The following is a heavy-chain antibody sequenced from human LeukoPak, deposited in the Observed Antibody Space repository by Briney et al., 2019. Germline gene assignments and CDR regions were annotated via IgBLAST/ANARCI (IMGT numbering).Heavy chain of an antibody. D-gene: IGHD3-9*01. CDR3: AKRYYDILTGYYPFDY. CDR2: INPNRGGT. J-gene: IGHJ4*02. V-gene: IGHV1-2*02. Sequence: GASVKVSCKASGYSFTDYYIHWARQAPGQGLEWMGWINPNRGGTSYAQKFQGRVTMTRDTSISTAYMELSRLRSDDTAVYYCAKRYYDILTGYYPFDYWGQGTLVTVSS. CDR1: GYSFTDYY.